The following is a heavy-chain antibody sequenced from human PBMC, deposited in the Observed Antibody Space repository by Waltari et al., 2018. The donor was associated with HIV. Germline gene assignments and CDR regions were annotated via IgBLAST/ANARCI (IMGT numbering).Heavy chain of an antibody. J-gene: IGHJ6*02. CDR3: AREGGVSFPGAMDV. V-gene: IGHV1-69*04. CDR1: GGTFITYD. D-gene: IGHD3-10*01. Sequence: QVPLVQSGTAVTKPGSSVKVSCKTCGGTFITYDTSWVRQAPGKGLEWMGKITPILSVPNYAQKFQGRITITADKSTRTAYMELTSLRSDDTAVYYCAREGGVSFPGAMDVWGQGTTITVSS. CDR2: ITPILSVP.